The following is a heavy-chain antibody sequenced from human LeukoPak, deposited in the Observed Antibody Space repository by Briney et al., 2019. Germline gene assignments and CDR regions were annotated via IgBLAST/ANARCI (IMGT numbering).Heavy chain of an antibody. Sequence: GGSLRLSCAASGFTFSDYSMNWVRQAPGKGLEWVVNINQDGSEKYYVDSMRGRFTSSRDNAKNSLYLQMNSLRADDTAVYYCARSSWGSSTNSWGQGTLVTVSS. CDR2: INQDGSEK. CDR3: ARSSWGSSTNS. CDR1: GFTFSDYS. D-gene: IGHD3-16*01. V-gene: IGHV3-7*01. J-gene: IGHJ4*02.